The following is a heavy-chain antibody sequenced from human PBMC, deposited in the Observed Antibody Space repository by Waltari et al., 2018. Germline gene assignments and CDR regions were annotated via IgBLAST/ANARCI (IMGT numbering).Heavy chain of an antibody. CDR1: GGTFSSYA. J-gene: IGHJ4*02. CDR3: ARTGYCSSTSCYTGDY. CDR2: ISPIFGTA. D-gene: IGHD2-2*02. V-gene: IGHV1-69*13. Sequence: QVQLVQSGAEVKKPGSSVKVSCKASGGTFSSYAISWVRQAPGQGLEWMGRISPIFGTAKYAQKFQGRVTITADKSTSTAYMELSSLRSEDTAVYYCARTGYCSSTSCYTGDYWGQGTLVTVSS.